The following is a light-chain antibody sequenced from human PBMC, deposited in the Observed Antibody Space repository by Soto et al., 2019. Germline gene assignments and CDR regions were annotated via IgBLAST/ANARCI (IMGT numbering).Light chain of an antibody. J-gene: IGKJ4*01. CDR3: QQRGNWPLT. CDR1: QSVSSY. V-gene: IGKV3-11*01. CDR2: DAS. Sequence: EIVLTQSPATLSLSPGERATLSCRASQSVSSYLAWYQQKPGQPPRLLIYDASTRATGIPARFSGSGSGTDFTLTINSLEPEDFAVYYCQQRGNWPLTFGVGTKVEIK.